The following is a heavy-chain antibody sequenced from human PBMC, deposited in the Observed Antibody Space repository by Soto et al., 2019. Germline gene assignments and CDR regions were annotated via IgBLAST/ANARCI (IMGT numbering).Heavy chain of an antibody. CDR2: IYPGDSDT. CDR3: ARDNEVYGGNTRFYYYYGMDV. Sequence: PGESLKISCKGSGYSFTSYWIGWVRQMPGKGLEWMGIIYPGDSDTRYSPSFQGQVTISADKSISTAYLQMNSLRAEDTAVYYCARDNEVYGGNTRFYYYYGMDVWGQGTTVTVSS. CDR1: GYSFTSYW. J-gene: IGHJ6*02. V-gene: IGHV5-51*01. D-gene: IGHD4-17*01.